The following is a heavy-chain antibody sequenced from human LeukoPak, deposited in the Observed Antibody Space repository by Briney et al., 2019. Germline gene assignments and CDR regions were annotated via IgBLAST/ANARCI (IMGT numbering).Heavy chain of an antibody. Sequence: SETLSLTCAVYGGSLSGYYWSWIRQPPGKGLEWIGEINHSGSTNYNPSLKSRVTISVDTSKNQFSLKLSSVTAADTAVYYCARCRYFDWLLSHNWFDPWGQGTLVTVSS. J-gene: IGHJ5*02. CDR2: INHSGST. CDR1: GGSLSGYY. D-gene: IGHD3-9*01. CDR3: ARCRYFDWLLSHNWFDP. V-gene: IGHV4-34*01.